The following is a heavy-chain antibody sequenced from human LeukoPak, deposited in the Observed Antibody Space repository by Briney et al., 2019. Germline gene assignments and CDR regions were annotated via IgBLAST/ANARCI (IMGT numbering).Heavy chain of an antibody. CDR1: CGSISSYY. J-gene: IGHJ6*03. CDR3: ATMTTVTSYYYYYMDV. D-gene: IGHD4-17*01. Sequence: SETLSLTCTVSCGSISSYYWSWIRQPAGKGLEWIGSIYTSGSTNYNPSLKSRVTISVDKSKNQFSLKLSSVTAADTAVYYCATMTTVTSYYYYYMDVWGKGTTVTVSS. CDR2: IYTSGST. V-gene: IGHV4-4*07.